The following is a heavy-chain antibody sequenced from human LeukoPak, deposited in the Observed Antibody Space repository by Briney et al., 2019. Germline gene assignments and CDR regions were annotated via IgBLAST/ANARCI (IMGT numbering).Heavy chain of an antibody. D-gene: IGHD5-12*01. CDR3: ASARGYSGYDSLDY. V-gene: IGHV1-2*02. J-gene: IGHJ4*02. Sequence: ASVKVSCKASGYTLTGYYMHWVRQAPGQGLEWMGRINPNSGGTNSAQKFQGRVTMTRDTSISTAYMELSRLRPDDTAVYYCASARGYSGYDSLDYWGQGTLVTVSS. CDR1: GYTLTGYY. CDR2: INPNSGGT.